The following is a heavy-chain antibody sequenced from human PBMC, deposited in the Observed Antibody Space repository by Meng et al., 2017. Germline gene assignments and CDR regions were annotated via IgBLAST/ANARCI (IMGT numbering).Heavy chain of an antibody. CDR3: ARDGRSWD. D-gene: IGHD7-27*01. J-gene: IGHJ4*02. CDR2: IYHSGST. V-gene: IGHV4-4*02. Sequence: QGPIQESGPGPLHPSGHRSVTVAVSGGSISSSKWCSWVRQPPGKGLEWIGEIYHSGSTNYNPSLKSRVTISVDKSKNQFSLKLSSVTAADTAVYYCARDGRSWDWGQGTLVTVSS. CDR1: GGSISSSKW.